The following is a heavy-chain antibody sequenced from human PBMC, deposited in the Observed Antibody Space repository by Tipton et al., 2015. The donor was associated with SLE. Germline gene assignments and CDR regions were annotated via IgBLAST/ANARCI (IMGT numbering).Heavy chain of an antibody. V-gene: IGHV3-74*01. Sequence: SLRLSCAASGFIFRNYGMHWVRQAPGKGLVWVSGIKGDESSRDYADSVKGRFSISRDNSKDTLYLQMNSLRDEDTAVYYCARVGGGSFISNWFDPWGQGTLVTVSS. CDR2: IKGDESSR. J-gene: IGHJ5*02. CDR1: GFIFRNYG. D-gene: IGHD1-26*01. CDR3: ARVGGGSFISNWFDP.